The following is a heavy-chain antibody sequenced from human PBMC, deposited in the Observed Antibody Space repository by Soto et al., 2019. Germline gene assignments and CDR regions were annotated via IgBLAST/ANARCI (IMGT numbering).Heavy chain of an antibody. V-gene: IGHV3-30*18. J-gene: IGHJ4*02. Sequence: QVQLVESGGGVVQPGRYLRLSCAASGFTFSSYGMHWVRQAPGKGLEWVAVISYDGSNKYYADSVKGRFTISRDNSKNTLYLQMNSLRAEDTAVYYCAKGGQYGGYLDYWGPGTLVTVSS. CDR3: AKGGQYGGYLDY. CDR2: ISYDGSNK. CDR1: GFTFSSYG. D-gene: IGHD2-15*01.